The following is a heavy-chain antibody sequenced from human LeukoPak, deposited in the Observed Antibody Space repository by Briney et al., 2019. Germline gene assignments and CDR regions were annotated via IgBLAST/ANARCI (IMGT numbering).Heavy chain of an antibody. D-gene: IGHD6-13*01. CDR1: GFTFSSYW. CDR3: ARAYSSSWYYYYYGMDV. J-gene: IGHJ6*02. CDR2: IKQDGSEK. V-gene: IGHV3-7*01. Sequence: GGSLRLSCAASGFTFSSYWMSWVRQAPGKGLEWVANIKQDGSEKYYVDSVKGRFTISRDNAKNSLYLQMNSLRAEDTAVYYCARAYSSSWYYYYYGMDVWGQGTTVTVS.